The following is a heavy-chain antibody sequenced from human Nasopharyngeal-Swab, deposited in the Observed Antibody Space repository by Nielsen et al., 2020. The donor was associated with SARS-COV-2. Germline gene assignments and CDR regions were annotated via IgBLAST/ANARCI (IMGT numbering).Heavy chain of an antibody. J-gene: IGHJ6*02. CDR1: GFTFSTYS. V-gene: IGHV3-48*04. D-gene: IGHD3-3*01. Sequence: GGSLRLSCAASGFTFSTYSMNWIRQAPGKGLEWIASIRSDSSSSYYADSVKGRFTISRDNAKNSLYLQMNSLRAEDTAVYYRARDGLDYDFWSAYFMDVWGQGTTVTVSS. CDR3: ARDGLDYDFWSAYFMDV. CDR2: IRSDSSSS.